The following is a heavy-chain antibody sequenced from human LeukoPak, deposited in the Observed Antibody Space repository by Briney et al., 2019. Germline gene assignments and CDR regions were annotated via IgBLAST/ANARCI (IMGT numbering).Heavy chain of an antibody. V-gene: IGHV3-7*01. CDR3: ARWGAMGSGFIDY. CDR2: INQDGSEK. Sequence: GGSLRLSCAASGFTFSSYWMTWVRQAPGKGLEWVANINQDGSEKYYVDSVKGRFTISRDNPKNSLYLQMNSLRAEDTAVYYCARWGAMGSGFIDYWGQGTLVTVSS. J-gene: IGHJ4*02. D-gene: IGHD6-19*01. CDR1: GFTFSSYW.